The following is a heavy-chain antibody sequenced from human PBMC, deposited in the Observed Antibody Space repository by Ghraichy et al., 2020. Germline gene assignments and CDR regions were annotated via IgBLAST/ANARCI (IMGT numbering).Heavy chain of an antibody. CDR2: IYYSGST. CDR1: GGSISSSSYY. Sequence: SETLSLTCTVSGGSISSSSYYWGWIRQPPGKGLEWIGSIYYSGSTYYNPSLKSRVTISVDTSKNQFSLKLSSVTAADTAVYYCARHGDYDILTGYYSLFDYWGQGTLVIVSS. D-gene: IGHD3-9*01. CDR3: ARHGDYDILTGYYSLFDY. J-gene: IGHJ4*02. V-gene: IGHV4-39*01.